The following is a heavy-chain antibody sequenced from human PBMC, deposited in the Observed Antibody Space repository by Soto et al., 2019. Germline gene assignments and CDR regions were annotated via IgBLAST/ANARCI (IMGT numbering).Heavy chain of an antibody. CDR3: ARGVYDAYLDY. CDR2: VESSGRT. J-gene: IGHJ4*02. D-gene: IGHD3-22*01. V-gene: IGHV4-61*08. CDR1: GDSMTKNYRSWSMTNYYY. Sequence: SETLSLTCTVSGDSMTKNYRSWSMTNYYYWSWIRQTPGKGLEWIGYVESSGRTEYKPSLASRVTLSLDSSQNQFSLTLRSVTTADRALYFCARGVYDAYLDYWGQGIPVTVSS.